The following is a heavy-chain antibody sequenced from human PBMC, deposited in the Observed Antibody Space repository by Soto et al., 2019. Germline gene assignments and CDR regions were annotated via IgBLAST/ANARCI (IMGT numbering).Heavy chain of an antibody. CDR2: INHSGST. D-gene: IGHD2-8*02. V-gene: IGHV4-34*01. CDR3: ARDKITGLFDY. J-gene: IGHJ4*02. CDR1: GGSFSGYY. Sequence: QVQLQQWGAGLLKPSETLSLTCAVYGGSFSGYYWTWIRQPPGTGLEWMGEINHSGSTNYNPSLKSRVTISVHTSKNQFSLKLTSVTAADTAVYYCARDKITGLFDYWGQGTLVTVSS.